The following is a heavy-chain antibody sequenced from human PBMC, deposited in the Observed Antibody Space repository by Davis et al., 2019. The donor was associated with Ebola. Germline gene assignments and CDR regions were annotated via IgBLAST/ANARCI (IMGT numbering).Heavy chain of an antibody. CDR1: GDSVSRNSAA. V-gene: IGHV6-1*01. CDR2: TYYTSKWYN. J-gene: IGHJ6*04. CDR3: ARGLYSYFAMDV. Sequence: SQTPSLTCAISGDSVSRNSAAWNWVRQSPSRGLEWLGRTYYTSKWYNDYAASVKSRITINPDTSKNQFYLQLNSMTPEDTAVYYCARGLYSYFAMDVWGKGTTVTVSS.